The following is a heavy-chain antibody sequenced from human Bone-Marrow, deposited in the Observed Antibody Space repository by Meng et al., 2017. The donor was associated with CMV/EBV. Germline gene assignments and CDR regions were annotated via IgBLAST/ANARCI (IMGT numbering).Heavy chain of an antibody. Sequence: GESLKISCAASGFTFSSYAMHWVRQAPGKGLEWVAVISYDGSNKYYADSVKGRFTISRDNSKNTLYLQMNSLRAEDTAVYYCARGYFSRTSCYSNKANDYWGQGTLVTVSS. CDR1: GFTFSSYA. J-gene: IGHJ4*02. CDR2: ISYDGSNK. CDR3: ARGYFSRTSCYSNKANDY. V-gene: IGHV3-30-3*01. D-gene: IGHD2-2*01.